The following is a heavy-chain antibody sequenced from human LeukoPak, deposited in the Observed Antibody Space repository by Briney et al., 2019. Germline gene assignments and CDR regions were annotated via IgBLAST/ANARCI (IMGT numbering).Heavy chain of an antibody. J-gene: IGHJ4*02. Sequence: SETLSLTCTVSGASVNDYYWTWIRQTPGKGLEWIGYVHCSGSSDFNPSLKSRVTMSLASTENQLSLKVTSVTAADTAVYYCARGGWSLDFWGQGTLVTVSS. CDR2: VHCSGSS. V-gene: IGHV4-59*02. CDR1: GASVNDYY. CDR3: ARGGWSLDF.